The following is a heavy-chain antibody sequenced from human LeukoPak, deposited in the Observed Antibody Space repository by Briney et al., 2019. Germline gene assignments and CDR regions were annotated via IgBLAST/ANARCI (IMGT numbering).Heavy chain of an antibody. D-gene: IGHD2-2*02. J-gene: IGHJ4*02. CDR3: ARGPIVVVPAAITPINYFDY. V-gene: IGHV4-34*01. Sequence: SETLSLTCAVYGGSFSGYYWSWIRQPPGKGLERIGEINHSGSTNYNPSLKSRVTISVDTSKNQFSLKLSSVTAADTAVYYCARGPIVVVPAAITPINYFDYWGQGTLVTVSS. CDR1: GGSFSGYY. CDR2: INHSGST.